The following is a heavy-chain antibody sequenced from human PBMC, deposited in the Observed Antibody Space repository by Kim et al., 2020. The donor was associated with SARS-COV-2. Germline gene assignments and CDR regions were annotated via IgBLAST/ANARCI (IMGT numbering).Heavy chain of an antibody. J-gene: IGHJ4*02. V-gene: IGHV4-34*01. CDR3: ARVTSY. D-gene: IGHD3-16*01. Sequence: QSGRTNNNPTLKRRVTISVDTSKNQFSLKLSSVTAADTAVYYCARVTSYWGQGTLVTVSS. CDR2: QSGRT.